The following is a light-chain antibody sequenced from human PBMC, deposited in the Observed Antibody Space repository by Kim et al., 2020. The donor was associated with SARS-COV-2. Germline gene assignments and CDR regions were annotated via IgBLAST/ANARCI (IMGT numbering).Light chain of an antibody. Sequence: DIQMTQSPSSLSASVGDRVTITYRASQDIANYLAWYQQKPGKVPKVLIYAASTLQSGVPSRFSGSGSGTEFTLTIGSLQPEDVATYYCQQYNSAPLTFGPGTKVDIK. CDR1: QDIANY. CDR2: AAS. V-gene: IGKV1-27*01. J-gene: IGKJ3*01. CDR3: QQYNSAPLT.